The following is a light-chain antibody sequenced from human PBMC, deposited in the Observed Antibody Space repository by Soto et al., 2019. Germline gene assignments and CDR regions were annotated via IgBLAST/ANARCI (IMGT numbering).Light chain of an antibody. Sequence: QSVLTQPPSASGTPGQRVTISCSGSSSNIGSNTVNWYQQFPGTAPKLLIYNHNQRPSGVPDRFSGSKSGTSAFLAISGLQSEDEADYYCAVWDDSLNGRIFGGGTKLTVL. CDR2: NHN. CDR1: SSNIGSNT. CDR3: AVWDDSLNGRI. V-gene: IGLV1-44*01. J-gene: IGLJ2*01.